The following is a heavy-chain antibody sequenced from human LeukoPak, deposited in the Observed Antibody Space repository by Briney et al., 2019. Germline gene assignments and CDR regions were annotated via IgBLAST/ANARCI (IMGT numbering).Heavy chain of an antibody. J-gene: IGHJ6*02. V-gene: IGHV3-53*01. D-gene: IGHD6-13*01. CDR1: GFTFSDYY. CDR2: IYRGGSI. Sequence: GGSLRLSCADSGFTFSDYYMSWIRQAPGKGLEWVSVIYRGGSIYYADSVKGRFIISRDNSKNTLYLQMNSLRAEDTAIYYCARDRVYSEYGMDVWGQGTTVTVSS. CDR3: ARDRVYSEYGMDV.